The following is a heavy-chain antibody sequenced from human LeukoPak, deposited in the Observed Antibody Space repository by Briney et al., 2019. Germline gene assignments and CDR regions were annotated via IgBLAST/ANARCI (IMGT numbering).Heavy chain of an antibody. CDR1: GFTFSSYA. CDR2: IRYEGGNT. Sequence: GGSLRLSCAASGFTFSSYAMSWVRQAPGKGLEWVAFIRYEGGNTYYADSVKGRFTISRDNSKNTLYLQMNNLGAEDTALYFCSGLWSGYFFLEYWGQGTPVTVSS. CDR3: SGLWSGYFFLEY. V-gene: IGHV3-30*02. J-gene: IGHJ4*02. D-gene: IGHD3-3*01.